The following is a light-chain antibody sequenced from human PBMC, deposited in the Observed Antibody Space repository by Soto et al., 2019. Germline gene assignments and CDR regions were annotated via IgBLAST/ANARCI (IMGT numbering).Light chain of an antibody. CDR1: QGISDS. CDR2: AAS. CDR3: QQLKTFPIT. Sequence: DIQLTQSPSFLSASVGDRVTVTCRASQGISDSLAWYHHKPGEAPKLLIYAASTLQSGVLSRFSGSGSGTEFTLTISSLQPEDLAIYYCQQLKTFPITFGQGTRLEIK. V-gene: IGKV1-9*01. J-gene: IGKJ5*01.